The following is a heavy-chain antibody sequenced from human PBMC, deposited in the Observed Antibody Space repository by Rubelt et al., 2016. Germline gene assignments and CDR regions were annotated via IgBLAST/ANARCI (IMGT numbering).Heavy chain of an antibody. CDR1: GYPLTELS. J-gene: IGHJ4*02. CDR3: ARQEYSSSSTVDY. Sequence: QVQLVQSGAEVKKPGASVKVSCKVSGYPLTELSMHWVRQAPGKGLEWMGGFDPEDGETFYAQKFQGRVTMTRDTSISTAYIELSMLRSEYTAVYYGARQEYSSSSTVDYWGQGTLVTVSS. D-gene: IGHD6-6*01. CDR2: FDPEDGET. V-gene: IGHV1-24*01.